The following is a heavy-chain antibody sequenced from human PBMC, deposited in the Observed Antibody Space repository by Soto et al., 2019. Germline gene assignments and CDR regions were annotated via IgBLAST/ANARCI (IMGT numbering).Heavy chain of an antibody. J-gene: IGHJ4*02. Sequence: EVQLVESGGGLVKPGGSLRLSCAVSGFTFSSYSMNWVRQAPGKGLEWVSSISSSSSYIYYADSVKGRFTISRDNAKNSLYLQMNSLRAEDTAVYYCARDTVVVVPAARLDFDYWGQGTLVTVSS. CDR3: ARDTVVVVPAARLDFDY. CDR2: ISSSSSYI. V-gene: IGHV3-21*01. CDR1: GFTFSSYS. D-gene: IGHD2-2*01.